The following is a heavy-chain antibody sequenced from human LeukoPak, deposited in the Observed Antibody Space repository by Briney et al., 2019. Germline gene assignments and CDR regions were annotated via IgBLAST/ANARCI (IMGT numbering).Heavy chain of an antibody. Sequence: GASVKVSCKAFGHSLTSYSMHWVRQAPGQGLEWMGIINPSGGSTSYAQKFQGRVTMTRDTSISTAYMELSRLRSDDTAVYYCARDSRYYYDSSGYSSNWFDPWGQGTLVTVSS. CDR2: INPSGGST. J-gene: IGHJ5*02. D-gene: IGHD3-22*01. CDR1: GHSLTSYS. V-gene: IGHV1-46*01. CDR3: ARDSRYYYDSSGYSSNWFDP.